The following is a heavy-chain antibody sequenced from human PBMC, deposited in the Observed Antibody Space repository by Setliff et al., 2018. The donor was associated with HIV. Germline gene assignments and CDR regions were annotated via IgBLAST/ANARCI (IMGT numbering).Heavy chain of an antibody. D-gene: IGHD2-2*01. CDR1: GGSISRDNYY. CDR3: ARVGGYCSSTSCFNWFDP. V-gene: IGHV4-31*03. J-gene: IGHJ5*02. CDR2: IYYSGRT. Sequence: SETLSLPCTVSGGSISRDNYYWSWIRQHPGKGLEWIGYIYYSGRTYYNPSLKSRVAISLDTSKNQFSLKLSSVTAADTAVYYCARVGGYCSSTSCFNWFDPWG.